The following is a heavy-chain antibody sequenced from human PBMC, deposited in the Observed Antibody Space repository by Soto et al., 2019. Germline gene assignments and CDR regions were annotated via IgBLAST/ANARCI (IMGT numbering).Heavy chain of an antibody. CDR1: GGSIANNNYF. J-gene: IGHJ4*02. CDR2: AAYSGGT. D-gene: IGHD1-20*01. V-gene: IGHV4-39*01. Sequence: SETLSLTCTVSGGSIANNNYFWGWVRQPPGKGLEWIGSAAYSGGTYKNPSLKSRVSVSVDTSKNQFSLKVSGVSAADTAVYYCATSQKGYNWNYFDHWGQGALVTVSS. CDR3: ATSQKGYNWNYFDH.